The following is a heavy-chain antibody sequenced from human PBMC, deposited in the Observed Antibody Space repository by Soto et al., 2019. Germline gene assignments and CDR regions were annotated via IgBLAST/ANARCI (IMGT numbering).Heavy chain of an antibody. V-gene: IGHV5-51*01. Sequence: PGESLNISCKASGYTFSGYWIAWGRQMPGKGLEWMGIIHHTDSDTRYSPSFHGQVTISAARSLSTAFLQWSSLKASDSAMYYCARHYGFGLYYFDPWGQGALVTVSS. D-gene: IGHD3-10*01. CDR2: IHHTDSDT. CDR1: GYTFSGYW. CDR3: ARHYGFGLYYFDP. J-gene: IGHJ4*02.